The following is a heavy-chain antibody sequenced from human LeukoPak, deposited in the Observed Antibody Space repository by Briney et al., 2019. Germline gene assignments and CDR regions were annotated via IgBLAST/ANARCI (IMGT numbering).Heavy chain of an antibody. Sequence: SSVKVSCMASGGTFNNYAISWVRQAPGQGLEWIGGSNPISWPPNYAQRFQGRVTITADESTNTDYMELSSLRSEDTDVYYCARDFDSSDFPEDSYYYGMDVWGQGTTVTVSS. CDR1: GGTFNNYA. CDR3: ARDFDSSDFPEDSYYYGMDV. CDR2: SNPISWPP. V-gene: IGHV1-69*13. D-gene: IGHD3-22*01. J-gene: IGHJ6*02.